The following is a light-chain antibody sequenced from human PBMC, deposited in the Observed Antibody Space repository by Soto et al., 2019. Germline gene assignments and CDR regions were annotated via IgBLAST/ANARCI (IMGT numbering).Light chain of an antibody. J-gene: IGKJ1*01. CDR3: QQYGTSPRT. Sequence: EIVMKQSPATLSVSPGERATLSCRASQSVSSNLAWYQQKPGQATRLLIYGASTRATGIPARFSGSGSGTEFTLTISSLQSEEFAVYYCQQYGTSPRTVGQGTKVDIK. CDR1: QSVSSN. V-gene: IGKV3-15*01. CDR2: GAS.